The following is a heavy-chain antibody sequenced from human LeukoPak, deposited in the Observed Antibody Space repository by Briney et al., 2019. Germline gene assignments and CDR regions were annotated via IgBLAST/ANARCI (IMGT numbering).Heavy chain of an antibody. D-gene: IGHD2-2*01. CDR2: ISGSGGST. CDR3: AKLGYCSSTSCSMGGLDF. CDR1: GFTFSSYA. V-gene: IGHV3-23*01. J-gene: IGHJ4*02. Sequence: GGSLRLSCAASGFTFSSYAMSWVRQAPGKGLEWVSGISGSGGSTYYADSVTGRFTISRDNSKNTLYLQMNSLRAEDMAIYYCAKLGYCSSTSCSMGGLDFWGQGTLVTVSS.